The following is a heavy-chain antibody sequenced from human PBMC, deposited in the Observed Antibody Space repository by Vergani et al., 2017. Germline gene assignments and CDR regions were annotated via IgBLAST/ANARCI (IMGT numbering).Heavy chain of an antibody. V-gene: IGHV3-48*03. J-gene: IGHJ4*02. Sequence: EVQLVESGGGLVQPGGSLRLSCAASGFTFSSYEMNWVRQAPGKGLEWVSYISSSGSTIYYADSVKGRFTISRDNAKNSLYLQMNSLRAEDTAVYYCAKGRFSIVVVAALPGYWGQGTLVTVSS. CDR1: GFTFSSYE. D-gene: IGHD2-15*01. CDR2: ISSSGSTI. CDR3: AKGRFSIVVVAALPGY.